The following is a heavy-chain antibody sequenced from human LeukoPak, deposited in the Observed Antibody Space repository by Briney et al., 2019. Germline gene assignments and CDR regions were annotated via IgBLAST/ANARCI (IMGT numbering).Heavy chain of an antibody. CDR1: GDSVSSNSAA. CDR2: TYYRSKWYN. J-gene: IGHJ4*02. D-gene: IGHD1-26*01. Sequence: SQTLSLTCAISGDSVSSNSAAWNWIRQSPSRGLEWLGRTYYRSKWYNDYAVSVKSRITINPDTSKNQFSLQLNSVTPEDTAVYYCARGYSGGYYGPRSYFDYWGQGTLVTVSS. V-gene: IGHV6-1*01. CDR3: ARGYSGGYYGPRSYFDY.